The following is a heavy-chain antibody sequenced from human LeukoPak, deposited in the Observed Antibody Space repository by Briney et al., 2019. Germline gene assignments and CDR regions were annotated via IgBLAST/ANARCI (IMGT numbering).Heavy chain of an antibody. CDR3: AREITDYGDYVVDY. CDR1: GFTFNRYG. D-gene: IGHD4-17*01. Sequence: GGSLRLSCAASGFTFNRYGMHWVRQAPGKGLEWVAVIWYDGSNKYYADSVKGRFTISRDNSKNTLYLQMNSLRAEDTAVYYCAREITDYGDYVVDYWGQGTLVTVSS. J-gene: IGHJ4*02. CDR2: IWYDGSNK. V-gene: IGHV3-33*01.